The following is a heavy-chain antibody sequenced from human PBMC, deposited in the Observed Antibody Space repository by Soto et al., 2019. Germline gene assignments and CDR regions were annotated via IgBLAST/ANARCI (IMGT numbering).Heavy chain of an antibody. J-gene: IGHJ4*02. V-gene: IGHV1-18*04. CDR1: GYIFSSYG. CDR2: ISTSNGNT. D-gene: IGHD6-6*01. CDR3: ARPLSRSSSPYYFNF. Sequence: QVQLVQSGVEVKKPGASVKVSCKASGYIFSSYGLSWVRLAPGQGLEWMGWISTSNGNTKCAQKFQDRVAMTTDTSTSTAYMELRSLRSDDSAVYYCARPLSRSSSPYYFNFWGQGTLVSVSS.